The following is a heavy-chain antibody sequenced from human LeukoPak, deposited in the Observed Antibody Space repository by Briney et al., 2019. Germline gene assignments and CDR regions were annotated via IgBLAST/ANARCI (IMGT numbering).Heavy chain of an antibody. CDR3: ARSLVGATYFDY. V-gene: IGHV1-2*02. CDR1: GYTFTSYG. CDR2: INPNSGGT. Sequence: ASVKVSCKASGYTFTSYGISWVRQAPGQGLEWMGWINPNSGGTNYAQKFQGRVTMTRDTSISTAYMELSRLRSDDTAVYYCARSLVGATYFDYWGQGTLVTVSS. D-gene: IGHD1-26*01. J-gene: IGHJ4*02.